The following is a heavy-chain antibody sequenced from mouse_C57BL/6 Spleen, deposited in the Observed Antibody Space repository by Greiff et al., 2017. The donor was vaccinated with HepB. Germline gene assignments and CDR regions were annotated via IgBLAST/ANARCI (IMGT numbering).Heavy chain of an antibody. CDR3: ARRTTVVPPYWYFDV. D-gene: IGHD1-1*01. CDR2: IYPGDGDT. V-gene: IGHV1-82*01. J-gene: IGHJ1*03. CDR1: GYAFSSSW. Sequence: QVHVKQSGPELVKPGASVKISCKASGYAFSSSWMNWVKQRPGKGLEWIGRIYPGDGDTNYNGKFKGKATLTADKSSSTAYMQLSSLTSEDSAVYFCARRTTVVPPYWYFDVWGTGTTVTVSS.